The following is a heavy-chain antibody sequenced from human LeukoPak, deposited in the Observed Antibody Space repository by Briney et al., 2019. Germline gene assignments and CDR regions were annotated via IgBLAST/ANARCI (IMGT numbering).Heavy chain of an antibody. D-gene: IGHD6-13*01. CDR3: ARRVGIAGMFDY. J-gene: IGHJ4*02. CDR2: ILYSGTT. V-gene: IGHV4-59*08. Sequence: SETLSLTCTVSGGSISSYYWSWIRQPPGKGLEWIGYILYSGTTYYNPPLKSRVTISVDTSKNHFSLKFSSVTAADTAVYYCARRVGIAGMFDYWGQGTLVTVSS. CDR1: GGSISSYY.